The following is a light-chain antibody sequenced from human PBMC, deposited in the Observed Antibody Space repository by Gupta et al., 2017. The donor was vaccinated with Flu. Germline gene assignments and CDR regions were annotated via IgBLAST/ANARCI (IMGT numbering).Light chain of an antibody. CDR2: GNS. V-gene: IGLV1-40*01. Sequence: QPVLTQPPSVSGAPGQRVTISCTGSSSNIGAGYDVHWYQQLPETAPNLLIYGNSIRRSGVTERFSGSKSGTSAALATTGLQAEDEADYYCQCHEKDNSRWVFGGGTRVTVL. J-gene: IGLJ3*02. CDR1: SSNIGAGYD. CDR3: QCHEKDNSRWV.